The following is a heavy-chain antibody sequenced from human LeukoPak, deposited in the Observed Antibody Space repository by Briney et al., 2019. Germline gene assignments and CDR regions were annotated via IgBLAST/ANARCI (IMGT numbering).Heavy chain of an antibody. J-gene: IGHJ4*02. CDR3: ATGACFDH. CDR1: GFTFSRYG. V-gene: IGHV3-23*01. CDR2: ISDTGGST. Sequence: GRSLRLSCAASGFTFSRYGMTWVRQAPGKGLEWVSTISDTGGSTYYPDSVKDRFTISRDNSKNTLYLQMNGLRAEDTAIYYCATGACFDHWGQGTLVTVSS.